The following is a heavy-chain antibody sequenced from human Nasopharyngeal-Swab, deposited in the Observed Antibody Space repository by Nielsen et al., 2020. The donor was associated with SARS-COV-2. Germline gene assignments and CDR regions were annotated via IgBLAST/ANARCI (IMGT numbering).Heavy chain of an antibody. CDR3: ARGHYAMDV. V-gene: IGHV3-7*04. J-gene: IGHJ6*02. Sequence: GESLKISCAASGFSFSSHWVTWVRQAPGKGLEWVASLNQGGSETYYVDSVKGRLTISRDNGKNSVYLQMNRLRVEETAVYYCARGHYAMDVWGQGITVTVSS. CDR2: LNQGGSET. CDR1: GFSFSSHW.